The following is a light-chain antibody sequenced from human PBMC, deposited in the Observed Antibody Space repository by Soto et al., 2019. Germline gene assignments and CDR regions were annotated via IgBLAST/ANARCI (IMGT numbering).Light chain of an antibody. J-gene: IGKJ1*01. V-gene: IGKV1-6*01. CDR3: LQDYNYTMWT. CDR2: AAS. CDR1: QGIRND. Sequence: AIQMTQSPSSLSASVGDRVTITCRASQGIRNDLGWYQQKPGKAPKLLIYAASSLQSGVPSRFSGSGSGTDFTLTISSLQAEDFATYYCLQDYNYTMWTFGQGTKVEIK.